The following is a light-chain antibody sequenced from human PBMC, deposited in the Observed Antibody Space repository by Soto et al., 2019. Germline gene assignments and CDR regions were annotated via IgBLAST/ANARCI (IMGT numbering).Light chain of an antibody. V-gene: IGKV1-5*01. CDR1: QTISTW. CDR2: DVS. CDR3: QQYDNSRK. Sequence: DIQMTQSPSSLSASVGDRVAITCRASQTISTWVAWYQQKPGKAPKLLIYDVSILESGVPSRFSGSGSGTEFTHTSTSLQPEDFAFYYCQQYDNSRKFGQGTKVDIK. J-gene: IGKJ1*01.